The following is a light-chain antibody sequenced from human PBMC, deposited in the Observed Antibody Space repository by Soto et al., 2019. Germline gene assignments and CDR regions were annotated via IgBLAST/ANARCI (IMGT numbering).Light chain of an antibody. CDR2: LAS. Sequence: DIQMTQSPSTLSASVGDRVTITCRASQSISSWLAWYQQKPGQAPKLLIYLASSLECGVPARFSGSGSGTEFTLTISSLETEDFALYYCQQDHTYAVTFGGGTKVDIK. CDR3: QQDHTYAVT. V-gene: IGKV1-5*03. CDR1: QSISSW. J-gene: IGKJ4*02.